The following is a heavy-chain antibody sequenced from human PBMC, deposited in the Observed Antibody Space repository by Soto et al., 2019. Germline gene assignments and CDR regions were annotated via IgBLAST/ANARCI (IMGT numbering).Heavy chain of an antibody. D-gene: IGHD1-26*01. J-gene: IGHJ4*01. Sequence: QGQLVQSGAEVKKPGSSVKVSCKASRGTFSSYSINWVRQAPGQGLEWMGEIIPSFGTANDAQTFQGRVTITTDESTSTAYMELSSLRSEDRAVYYCARDGGRHSGGIDYWGHGTLVTVSS. V-gene: IGHV1-69*01. CDR1: RGTFSSYS. CDR2: IIPSFGTA. CDR3: ARDGGRHSGGIDY.